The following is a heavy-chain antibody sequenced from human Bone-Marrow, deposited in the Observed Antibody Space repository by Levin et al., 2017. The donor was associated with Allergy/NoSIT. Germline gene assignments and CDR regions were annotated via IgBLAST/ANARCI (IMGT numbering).Heavy chain of an antibody. V-gene: IGHV3-30*03. CDR2: ISFDGSHI. Sequence: PGESLKISCAASGFTFNTYGMHWVRQAPGKGLEWVALISFDGSHIYYGDSMKGRFTISRDNSKDTLYLQMDSLRPEDTAIYYCARELVDNYHDSHLSPLDPWGQGTLVTVSS. J-gene: IGHJ5*02. CDR3: ARELVDNYHDSHLSPLDP. CDR1: GFTFNTYG. D-gene: IGHD3-16*01.